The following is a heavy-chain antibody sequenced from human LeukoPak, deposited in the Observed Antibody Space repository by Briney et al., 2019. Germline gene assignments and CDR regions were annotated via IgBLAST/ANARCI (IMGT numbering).Heavy chain of an antibody. CDR3: ARSYLYCDILTGYHPTQYFQH. D-gene: IGHD3-9*01. CDR1: GGTFSSYA. V-gene: IGHV1-69*05. J-gene: IGHJ1*01. CDR2: IIPIFGTA. Sequence: SVKVSCKASGGTFSSYAISWVRQAPGQGLEWMGGIIPIFGTANYAQKFQGRVTITTDESTSTAYMELSSLRSEDTAVYYCARSYLYCDILTGYHPTQYFQHWGEGTLVTVSS.